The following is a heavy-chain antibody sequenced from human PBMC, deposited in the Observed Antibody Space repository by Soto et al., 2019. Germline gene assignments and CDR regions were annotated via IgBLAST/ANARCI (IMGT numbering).Heavy chain of an antibody. Sequence: SQTLSLTCAVYGGSYSGYYWSWIRQPPGKGLEWIGEIHHSGSTTYYPSLKSRVTILLDTSKNQFSLKLSSVTAADTAVYYCARVLRGGVNWFDPWGQGTLVTVSS. CDR1: GGSYSGYY. D-gene: IGHD3-10*01. CDR2: IHHSGST. CDR3: ARVLRGGVNWFDP. V-gene: IGHV4-34*01. J-gene: IGHJ5*02.